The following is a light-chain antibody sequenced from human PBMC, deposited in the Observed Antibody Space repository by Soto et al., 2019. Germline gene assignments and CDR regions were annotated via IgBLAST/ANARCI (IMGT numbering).Light chain of an antibody. Sequence: EVVLTQSPGTLSLSPGERATLSCRASQTVSSSYLAWYQQKPGQAPRLLIYGASSRATAIPDRFSGRGSGTDFILTISRLEHEDFAVYYCQQYGSSPGTFGQGTKVEIK. J-gene: IGKJ1*01. CDR3: QQYGSSPGT. CDR2: GAS. CDR1: QTVSSSY. V-gene: IGKV3-20*01.